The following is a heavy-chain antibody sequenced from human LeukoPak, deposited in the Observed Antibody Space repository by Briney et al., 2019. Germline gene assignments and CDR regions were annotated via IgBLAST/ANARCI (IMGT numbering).Heavy chain of an antibody. J-gene: IGHJ5*02. CDR2: IIPIFGTA. V-gene: IGHV1-69*01. Sequence: SVKVSCKASGGTFSSYAISWVRQAPGQGLEWMGGIIPIFGTANYAQKFQGRVTITADESTSTAYMELSSLRSEDTAVYYCARDHYPITMVRGVPSRGWFDPWGQGTLVTVSS. D-gene: IGHD3-10*01. CDR1: GGTFSSYA. CDR3: ARDHYPITMVRGVPSRGWFDP.